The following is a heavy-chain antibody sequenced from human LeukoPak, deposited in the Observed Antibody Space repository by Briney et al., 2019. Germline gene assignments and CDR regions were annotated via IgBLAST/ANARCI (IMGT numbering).Heavy chain of an antibody. V-gene: IGHV3-30*18. CDR1: GFTFSSYG. Sequence: PGGSLRLSCAASGFTFSSYGMHWVRQAPGKGLEWVAVISYDGSNKYYADSVKGRFTISRDNSKNTLYLQMNSLRAEDTAVYYCAKDPGGGGYFDYWGQGTLVTVSS. J-gene: IGHJ4*02. D-gene: IGHD3-16*01. CDR2: ISYDGSNK. CDR3: AKDPGGGGYFDY.